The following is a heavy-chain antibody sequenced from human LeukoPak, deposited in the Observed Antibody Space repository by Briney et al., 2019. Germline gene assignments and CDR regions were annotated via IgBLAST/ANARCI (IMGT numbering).Heavy chain of an antibody. CDR2: IRYDGSNK. CDR1: GFTFSSYG. J-gene: IGHJ4*02. D-gene: IGHD3-3*01. CDR3: AKDIDFWSGYYTTAARGY. Sequence: PGGSLRLSCAASGFTFSSYGMHWVRQAPGKGLELVAFIRYDGSNKYYADSVKGRFTISRDNSKNTLYLQMNSLRAEDTAVYYCAKDIDFWSGYYTTAARGYWGQGTLVTVSS. V-gene: IGHV3-30*02.